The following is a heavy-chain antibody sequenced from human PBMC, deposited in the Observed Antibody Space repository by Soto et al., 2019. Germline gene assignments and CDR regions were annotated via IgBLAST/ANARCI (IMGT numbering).Heavy chain of an antibody. CDR3: ARVDDSSGYYEGYFDY. CDR2: IYSGGST. Sequence: PGGSLILSCAASGFTVSSNYMSWVRQAPGKGLEWVSVIYSGGSTYYADSVKGRFTISRDNSKNTLYLQMNSLRAEDTAVYYCARVDDSSGYYEGYFDYWGQGTLVTVSS. V-gene: IGHV3-66*01. CDR1: GFTVSSNY. J-gene: IGHJ4*02. D-gene: IGHD3-22*01.